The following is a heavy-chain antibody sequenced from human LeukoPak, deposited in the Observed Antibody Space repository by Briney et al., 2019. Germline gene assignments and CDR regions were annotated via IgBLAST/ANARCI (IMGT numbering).Heavy chain of an antibody. CDR1: GDSISSGYY. CDR2: IHFSGTT. CDR3: ARFRGVVSSSLLDF. J-gene: IGHJ4*02. D-gene: IGHD3-10*01. V-gene: IGHV4-38-2*02. Sequence: SETLSLTCTVSGDSISSGYYWGWIRQPPGKGLEWIGIIHFSGTTYYNPSLKSRVTISVDTSKNQFSLRLPSVTAADTAVYYCARFRGVVSSSLLDFWGQGTLVTVSS.